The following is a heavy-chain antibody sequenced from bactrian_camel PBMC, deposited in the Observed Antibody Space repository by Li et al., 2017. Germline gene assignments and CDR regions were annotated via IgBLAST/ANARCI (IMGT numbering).Heavy chain of an antibody. D-gene: IGHD2*01. CDR2: ISADGRT. V-gene: IGHV3S1*01. CDR3: ATGSTFGGIWFGEVSY. CDR1: GFTSNNCN. Sequence: VQLVESGGGLVQPGGSLKVSCTVPGFTSNNCNMEWYRHVEGKARAWVGIISADGRTGLADAVKGRFTISRDDAKRTLYLKLNSLKTDDTAMYYCATGSTFGGIWFGEVSYWGQGTQVTVS. J-gene: IGHJ4*01.